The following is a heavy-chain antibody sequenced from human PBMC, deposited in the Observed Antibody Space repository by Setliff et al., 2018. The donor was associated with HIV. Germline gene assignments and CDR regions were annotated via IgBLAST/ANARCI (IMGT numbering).Heavy chain of an antibody. CDR2: IYYSGST. V-gene: IGHV4-31*03. D-gene: IGHD7-27*01. Sequence: SQTLSLTCTVSGDSINSGDYYWTWIRHHPGKGLEWIGYIYYSGSTNYNPSLKSRVIISVDSSKNQFFLKLTSVTAADTAMYYCARVSQDLLGAFDIWGQGTMVTVSS. J-gene: IGHJ3*02. CDR1: GDSINSGDYY. CDR3: ARVSQDLLGAFDI.